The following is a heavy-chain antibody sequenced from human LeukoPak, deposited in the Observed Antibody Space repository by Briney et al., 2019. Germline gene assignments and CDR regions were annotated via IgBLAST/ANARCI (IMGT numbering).Heavy chain of an antibody. CDR2: INSDGRST. CDR3: ARVVDGCSDGSGYFDY. J-gene: IGHJ4*02. V-gene: IGHV3-74*03. Sequence: GGSLRLSCAASGFTLSSHWMHWVRQPPGKGLVWVSQINSDGRSTTYAESVKGRFTISRDNAKNTLYLQMNRLRAEDTAVYYCARVVDGCSDGSGYFDYWGQGTLVTVSS. D-gene: IGHD3-22*01. CDR1: GFTLSSHW.